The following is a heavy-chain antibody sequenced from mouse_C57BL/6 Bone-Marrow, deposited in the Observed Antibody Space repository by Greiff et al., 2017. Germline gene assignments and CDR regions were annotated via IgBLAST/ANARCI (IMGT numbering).Heavy chain of an antibody. CDR3: ARLTVVAYYFDD. J-gene: IGHJ2*01. CDR1: GFTFSSYA. CDR2: ISDGGSYT. V-gene: IGHV5-4*01. Sequence: EVQRVESGGGLVKPGGSLKLSCAASGFTFSSYAMSWVRQTPEKRLEWVATISDGGSYTYYPDNVKGRFTISRDNAKNNLYLQMSHLKSEDTAMYYCARLTVVAYYFDDWGQGTTLTVSS. D-gene: IGHD1-1*01.